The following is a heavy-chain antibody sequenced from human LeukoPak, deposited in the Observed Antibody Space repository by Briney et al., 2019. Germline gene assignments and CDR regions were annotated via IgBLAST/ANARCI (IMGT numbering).Heavy chain of an antibody. Sequence: GSLRLSCAASGFTFSSYSMNWVRQAPGKGLEWVSSISSSSSYIYYADSVKGRFTISRDNAKNSLYLQMNSLRAEDTAVYYCARDPELQGAFDIWGQGTMVTVSS. V-gene: IGHV3-21*01. CDR2: ISSSSSYI. D-gene: IGHD1-26*01. CDR3: ARDPELQGAFDI. J-gene: IGHJ3*02. CDR1: GFTFSSYS.